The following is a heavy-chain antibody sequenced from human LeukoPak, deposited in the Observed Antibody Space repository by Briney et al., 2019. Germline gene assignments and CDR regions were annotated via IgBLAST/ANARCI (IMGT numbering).Heavy chain of an antibody. CDR1: GFTFDDYA. D-gene: IGHD5-12*01. J-gene: IGHJ4*02. CDR2: ISWNSGSI. Sequence: GGCLRLSCAASGFTFDDYAMHWVRQDPGTGLEGVSGISWNSGSIGYADSVKGRLTISRDNAMNSLYLQMNSLRAEDTALYYCAKDYRQGGYDLGVPDYWGQGTLVTVSS. CDR3: AKDYRQGGYDLGVPDY. V-gene: IGHV3-9*01.